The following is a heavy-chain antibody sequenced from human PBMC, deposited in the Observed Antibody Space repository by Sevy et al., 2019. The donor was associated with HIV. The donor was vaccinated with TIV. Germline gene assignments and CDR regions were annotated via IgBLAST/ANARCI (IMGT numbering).Heavy chain of an antibody. Sequence: RGSLRLSCAASGFTFSGYSMNWVRQPPGKGLEWVSSISSSGSYIYYADSVKGRFTISRDNAKSSLYLQMNSLRAEDTAVYYCARDWQWPAFDYWGQGTLVTVSS. CDR2: ISSSGSYI. V-gene: IGHV3-21*01. J-gene: IGHJ4*02. D-gene: IGHD6-19*01. CDR1: GFTFSGYS. CDR3: ARDWQWPAFDY.